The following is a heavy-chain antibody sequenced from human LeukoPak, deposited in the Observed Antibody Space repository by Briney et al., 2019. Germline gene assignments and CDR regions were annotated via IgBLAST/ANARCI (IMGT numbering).Heavy chain of an antibody. J-gene: IGHJ4*02. V-gene: IGHV3-30*03. D-gene: IGHD3-10*01. CDR3: ARDLSPVVRASPMGY. CDR1: GFTFSSCG. CDR2: ITYDGYYK. Sequence: GGSLRLSCSASGFTFSSCGMHWVRQAPGKGLEWVALITYDGYYKYYSDSVKGRFTISSDTSKNTMYLQMNSLRAEDTAVYYCARDLSPVVRASPMGYWGQGTLVTVSS.